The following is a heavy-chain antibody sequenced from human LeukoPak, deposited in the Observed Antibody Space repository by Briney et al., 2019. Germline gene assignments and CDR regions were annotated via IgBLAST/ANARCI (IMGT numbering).Heavy chain of an antibody. CDR2: IYYSGST. V-gene: IGHV4-39*01. J-gene: IGHJ3*01. CDR3: AKAGVRYFDSSGLYAFDF. CDR1: GRSISSTSYY. Sequence: SETLSLTCAVSGRSISSTSYYWAWIRQPPGKGRVWIGTIYYSGSTYHNPSLKGRVTMSVDTSRNQFSLKLSSVDAADTAVYYCAKAGVRYFDSSGLYAFDFWGQGTTVTVSS. D-gene: IGHD3-22*01.